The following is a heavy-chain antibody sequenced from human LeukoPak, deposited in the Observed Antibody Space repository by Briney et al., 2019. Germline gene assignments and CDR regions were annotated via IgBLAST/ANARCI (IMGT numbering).Heavy chain of an antibody. J-gene: IGHJ6*02. Sequence: GGSLRLSCAASGFTFSSYSMNWVRQAPGKGLEWVSAISGSGGSTYYADSVKGRFTTARDNSKNTLYQQMHSMRAEDTAVYYCAKDQVATMFGVVSVGYGMDVWGQGTTVTVSS. D-gene: IGHD3-3*01. CDR3: AKDQVATMFGVVSVGYGMDV. V-gene: IGHV3-23*01. CDR2: ISGSGGST. CDR1: GFTFSSYS.